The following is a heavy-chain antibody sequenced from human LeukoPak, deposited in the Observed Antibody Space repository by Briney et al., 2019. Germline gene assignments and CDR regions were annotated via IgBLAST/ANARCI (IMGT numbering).Heavy chain of an antibody. Sequence: SETLSLTCTVSGGSISSYYWSWIRQPPGKGLEWIGYIFYSGSTNYNPSLKSRVTISVDTSKNQFSLKLSSVTAADTAVYYCARLRKGFLEWSYFDYWGQGTLVTVSS. D-gene: IGHD3-3*01. CDR2: IFYSGST. CDR1: GGSISSYY. CDR3: ARLRKGFLEWSYFDY. J-gene: IGHJ4*02. V-gene: IGHV4-59*01.